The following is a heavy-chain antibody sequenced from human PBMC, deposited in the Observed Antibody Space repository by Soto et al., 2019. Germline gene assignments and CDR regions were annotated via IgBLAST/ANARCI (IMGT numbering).Heavy chain of an antibody. CDR1: GASITRYNW. J-gene: IGHJ4*02. CDR3: ARHPAGLRYFDY. V-gene: IGHV4-4*02. Sequence: SETLSLTCAVSGASITRYNWWSWVRQSPGKGLEWIGEIYHNGNTKYNPSLKSRVTILLDKSKNQFSLNLNYVTAADTAVYYCARHPAGLRYFDYWGPGTLVT. CDR2: IYHNGNT. D-gene: IGHD3-9*01.